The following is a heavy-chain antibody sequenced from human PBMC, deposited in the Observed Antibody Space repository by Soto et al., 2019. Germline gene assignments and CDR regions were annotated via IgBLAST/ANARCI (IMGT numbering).Heavy chain of an antibody. CDR1: GYTFTSYV. J-gene: IGHJ5*02. CDR3: ARSGQVGTWFDP. V-gene: IGHV1-8*01. Sequence: HVQLVQSGAEVKKPVASVKVSCTAYGYTFTSYVINWLRQATGQGLEWMGWMNPNSGNTGYAQKFQGRVTMTRNTSISTAYMELSSLRSEHTAVYYCARSGQVGTWFDPCGHGTLVTVSS. CDR2: MNPNSGNT. D-gene: IGHD1-1*01.